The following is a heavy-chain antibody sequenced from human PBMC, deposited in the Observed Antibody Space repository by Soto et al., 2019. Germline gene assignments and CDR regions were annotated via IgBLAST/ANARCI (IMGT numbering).Heavy chain of an antibody. D-gene: IGHD4-17*01. V-gene: IGHV3-7*01. CDR1: GFTFSNYW. Sequence: EVQLVESGGGLVHPGESLRLSCEASGFTFSNYWMAWVRQTPGGGLEWVANIKHEGSETYFLGSVNGRFTISRDNTKNSVFLQMGSLTVEDTAVYYCAREKRANGVFDYWGQGTRVTVSS. CDR3: AREKRANGVFDY. J-gene: IGHJ4*02. CDR2: IKHEGSET.